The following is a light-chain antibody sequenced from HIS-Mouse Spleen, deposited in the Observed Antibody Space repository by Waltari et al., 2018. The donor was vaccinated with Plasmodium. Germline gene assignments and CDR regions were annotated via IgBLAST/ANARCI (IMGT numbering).Light chain of an antibody. V-gene: IGLV3-1*01. CDR3: QAWDSSTVV. CDR1: YLGYKY. Sequence: SYELTQPPSVSVSPGQTASITCSGAYLGYKYACWYQQKPGQSPVLVIYQDSKRPSGIPERFSGSNSGNTATLTISGTQAMDEADYYCQAWDSSTVVFGGGTKLTVL. J-gene: IGLJ2*01. CDR2: QDS.